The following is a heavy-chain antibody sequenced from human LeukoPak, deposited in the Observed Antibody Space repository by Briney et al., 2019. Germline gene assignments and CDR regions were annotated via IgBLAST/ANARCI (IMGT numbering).Heavy chain of an antibody. Sequence: PGRSLRLSCAASGFTFSSYAMHGVRQAPGKGLEGVGVISYDGSNKYYADSVEGRFTIYRDNSENTLYLQMNRLRAEDTAVYYCARDTPDYYGSGSYYKGTSNWFDPWGQGTLVTVSS. D-gene: IGHD3-10*01. CDR1: GFTFSSYA. CDR3: ARDTPDYYGSGSYYKGTSNWFDP. J-gene: IGHJ5*02. V-gene: IGHV3-30*04. CDR2: ISYDGSNK.